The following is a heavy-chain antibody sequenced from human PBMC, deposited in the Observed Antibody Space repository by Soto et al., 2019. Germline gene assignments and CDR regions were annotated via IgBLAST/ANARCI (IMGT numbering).Heavy chain of an antibody. J-gene: IGHJ3*02. D-gene: IGHD3-16*01. Sequence: QVQLVQSGAEVKKPGSSVRVSCKASGATLNSFINYGITWVRQAPGQGLEYMGGIIPVFGAANHAQKFQGRVTISADEATRPVHMKLSSLTSQDTAVYYVACMAAPNLLVLKYDTPEIWGQGTMGTVSS. CDR3: ACMAAPNLLVLKYDTPEI. CDR2: IIPVFGAA. CDR1: GATLNSFINYG. V-gene: IGHV1-69*12.